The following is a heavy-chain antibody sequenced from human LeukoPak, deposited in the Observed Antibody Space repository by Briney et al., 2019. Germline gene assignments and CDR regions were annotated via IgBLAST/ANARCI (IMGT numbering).Heavy chain of an antibody. Sequence: SETLSLTCAVYGGSFSGYYWSWIRQPPGKGLEWIGEINHSGGTYYNPSLKSRVTISVDTSKNQFSLKLSSVTAADTAVYYCARHEYSSGWYGDYYYYYMDVWGKGTTVTISS. D-gene: IGHD6-19*01. CDR2: INHSGGT. CDR1: GGSFSGYY. CDR3: ARHEYSSGWYGDYYYYYMDV. J-gene: IGHJ6*03. V-gene: IGHV4-34*01.